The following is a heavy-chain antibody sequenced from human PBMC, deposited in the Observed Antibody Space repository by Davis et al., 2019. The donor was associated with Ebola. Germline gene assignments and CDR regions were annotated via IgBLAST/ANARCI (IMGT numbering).Heavy chain of an antibody. V-gene: IGHV4-59*02. CDR3: ARGKTYSVY. Sequence: ESLKISCAASGFTVSSNYMSWVRQAPGKGLEWIGYVSSSGSTNYNSSLESRVTISVDTSKNQFSLKLRSVTAADTAVYYCARGKTYSVYWGQGTLVTVSS. CDR1: GFTVSSNY. CDR2: VSSSGST. J-gene: IGHJ4*02.